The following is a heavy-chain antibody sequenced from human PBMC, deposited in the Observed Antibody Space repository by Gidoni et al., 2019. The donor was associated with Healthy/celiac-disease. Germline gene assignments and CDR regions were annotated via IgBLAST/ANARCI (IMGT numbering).Heavy chain of an antibody. V-gene: IGHV3-7*01. J-gene: IGHJ6*02. CDR1: GFTFSTSC. Sequence: EVQLVASGGALVQPGGSLRLSCAASGFTFSTSCMSWVSSAPGKGLEWVANIKQDGIEKYYVDSGKGRFTISRDNAKNSLYLQMNSLRAEDTAVYYCARDDGGYCTNGVCYAFYYYYGMDVWGQGTTVTVSS. CDR3: ARDDGGYCTNGVCYAFYYYYGMDV. D-gene: IGHD2-8*01. CDR2: IKQDGIEK.